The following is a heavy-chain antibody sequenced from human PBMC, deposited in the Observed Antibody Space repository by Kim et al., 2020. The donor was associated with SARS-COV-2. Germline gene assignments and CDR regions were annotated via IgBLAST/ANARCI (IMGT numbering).Heavy chain of an antibody. CDR2: ISYDGSNK. V-gene: IGHV3-33*05. J-gene: IGHJ4*02. Sequence: GGSLRLSCAASGFTFSSYGMHWVRQAPGKGLEWVAVISYDGSNKYYADSVKGRFTISRDNSKNTLYLQMNSLRAEDTAVYYCARDAPRIAAAGRDPEGYTDYWGQGTLVTVSS. CDR1: GFTFSSYG. CDR3: ARDAPRIAAAGRDPEGYTDY. D-gene: IGHD6-13*01.